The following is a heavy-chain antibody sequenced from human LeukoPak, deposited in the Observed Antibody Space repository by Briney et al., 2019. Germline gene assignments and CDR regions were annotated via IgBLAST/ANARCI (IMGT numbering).Heavy chain of an antibody. CDR1: GXSFIGYD. Sequence: SETLSLTCAVYGXSFIGYDWTWIRQPPGKGLEWIGYIYYSGSTNYNPSLKSRVTISVDTSKNQFSLKLSSVTAADTAVYYCARDTYYYDSSGYYYVGHYFDYWGQGTLVTVSS. D-gene: IGHD3-22*01. J-gene: IGHJ4*02. CDR3: ARDTYYYDSSGYYYVGHYFDY. V-gene: IGHV4-59*01. CDR2: IYYSGST.